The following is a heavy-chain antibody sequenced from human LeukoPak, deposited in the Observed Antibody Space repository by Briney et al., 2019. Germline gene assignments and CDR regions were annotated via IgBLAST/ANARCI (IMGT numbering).Heavy chain of an antibody. CDR3: ARGYSSSWVLDAFDI. CDR1: GYTFTGYY. CDR2: INPNSGGT. Sequence: ASVKVSCKASGYTFTGYYMHWVRRAPGQGLEWVGWINPNSGGTNYAQKFQGRVTMTRDTSISTAYMELSRLRSDDTAVYYCARGYSSSWVLDAFDIWGQGTMVTVSS. D-gene: IGHD6-13*01. J-gene: IGHJ3*02. V-gene: IGHV1-2*02.